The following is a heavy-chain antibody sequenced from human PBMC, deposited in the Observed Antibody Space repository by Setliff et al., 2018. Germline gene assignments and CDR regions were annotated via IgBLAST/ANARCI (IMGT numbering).Heavy chain of an antibody. CDR2: ISGYNGYT. CDR3: VRDRAAIVVGPPTAAFDI. Sequence: GASVKVSCKAFGYTFAKYGTSWVRQAPGQGLEWMGWISGYNGYTVNAQKLQGRVTLTTDTSTGTAYMEVRSLRSDDTAQYYCVRDRAAIVVGPPTAAFDIWGQGTMVTVSS. CDR1: GYTFAKYG. D-gene: IGHD2-2*01. V-gene: IGHV1-18*01. J-gene: IGHJ3*02.